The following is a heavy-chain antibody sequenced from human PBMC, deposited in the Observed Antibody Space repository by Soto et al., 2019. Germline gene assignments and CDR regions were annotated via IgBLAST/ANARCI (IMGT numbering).Heavy chain of an antibody. D-gene: IGHD3-10*01. V-gene: IGHV4-30-4*01. J-gene: IGHJ6*02. CDR2: IYYSGST. CDR3: AREGDYYGSGSYGEGNYYYYYGMDV. Sequence: PSETLSLTCTVSGGSISSGDYYWSWIRQPPGKGLEWIGYIYYSGSTYYNPSLKSRVTISVDTSKNQFSLKLSSVTAADTAVYYCAREGDYYGSGSYGEGNYYYYYGMDVWGQGTTVTVSS. CDR1: GGSISSGDYY.